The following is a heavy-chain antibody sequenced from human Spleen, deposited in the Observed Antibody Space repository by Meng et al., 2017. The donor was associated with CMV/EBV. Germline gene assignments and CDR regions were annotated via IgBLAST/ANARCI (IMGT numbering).Heavy chain of an antibody. Sequence: ASVKVSCKASGYTFTTYGVTWVRQAPGQGLEWMGWISAYTGNTNYAQKFQGRVTMSTDTSTSTTYMELRSLRSDDTAVYYCAAGDRSTSWGAYYYYAMDVWGQGTTVTVSS. CDR1: GYTFTTYG. CDR3: AAGDRSTSWGAYYYYAMDV. CDR2: ISAYTGNT. J-gene: IGHJ6*02. V-gene: IGHV1-18*01. D-gene: IGHD6-6*01.